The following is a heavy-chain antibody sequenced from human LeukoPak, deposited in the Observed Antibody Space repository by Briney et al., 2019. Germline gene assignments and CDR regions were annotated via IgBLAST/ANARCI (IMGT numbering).Heavy chain of an antibody. J-gene: IGHJ5*02. D-gene: IGHD1-14*01. Sequence: SETLSLICTVSGGSMSNYYWNWIRQPPGKGLEWIGYIYYSGSTNYNPSLKSRVTISVDTSKNQFSLKLTSVTAADTAVYYCAKGGPEASAGLSWFDPWGQGTLVTVSS. CDR1: GGSMSNYY. CDR3: AKGGPEASAGLSWFDP. CDR2: IYYSGST. V-gene: IGHV4-59*12.